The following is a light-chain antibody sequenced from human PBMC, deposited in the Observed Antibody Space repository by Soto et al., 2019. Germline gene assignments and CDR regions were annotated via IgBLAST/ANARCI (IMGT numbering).Light chain of an antibody. CDR3: QQRRNWPLT. CDR1: QGLGSS. V-gene: IGKV3-11*01. CDR2: DAS. Sequence: NVLTQSPAILSLSPGARAPLSCRARQGLGSSLAWYQQQPGQAPRLLIYDASHRATGIPARFSGSGSGTDFTLTVNSLEPEDFAVYYCQQRRNWPLTFGGGTKVDNK. J-gene: IGKJ4*01.